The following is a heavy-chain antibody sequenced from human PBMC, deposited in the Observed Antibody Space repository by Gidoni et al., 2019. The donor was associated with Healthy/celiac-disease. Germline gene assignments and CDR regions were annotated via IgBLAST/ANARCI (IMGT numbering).Heavy chain of an antibody. J-gene: IGHJ4*02. Sequence: QVQLVESGGGVVQPGRSLRLSCAASGFPFSSYGMHWVRQAPGKGLEGVAVIWYDGSNKYYADSVKGRFTISRDNSKNTLYLQMNSLRAEDTALYYCARGGYCSSTSCYKALSYWGQGTLVTVSS. V-gene: IGHV3-33*01. CDR2: IWYDGSNK. D-gene: IGHD2-2*01. CDR1: GFPFSSYG. CDR3: ARGGYCSSTSCYKALSY.